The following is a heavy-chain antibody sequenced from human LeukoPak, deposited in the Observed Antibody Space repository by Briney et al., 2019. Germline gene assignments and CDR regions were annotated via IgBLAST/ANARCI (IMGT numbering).Heavy chain of an antibody. J-gene: IGHJ4*02. D-gene: IGHD6-19*01. CDR3: AKDVVPDSGWDLDH. Sequence: PGGSLRLSCAASGFTFSTYSMTWVRQAPGKGLEWVSSIYGSGERTFYADSVRGRFTVSRDNSKNTLYLEMNSPRAEDTAVYFCAKDVVPDSGWDLDHWGQGTLVTVSS. CDR2: IYGSGERT. V-gene: IGHV3-23*01. CDR1: GFTFSTYS.